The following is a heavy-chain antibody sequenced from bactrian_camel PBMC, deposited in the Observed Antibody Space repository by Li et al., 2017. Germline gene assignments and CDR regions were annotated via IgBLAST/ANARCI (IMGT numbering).Heavy chain of an antibody. CDR1: GNTASSNC. D-gene: IGHD3*01. CDR3: AADVWEGYGRVIAIKSSVRWVLLS. J-gene: IGHJ4*01. Sequence: HVQLVESGGGSVHVGGSLRLSCAASGNTASSNCMGWFRQAPGKEREGIAAIYLADGRTTYADSVKGRFTVSQDNWKNILYLQMNSLKTEDTAVYYCAADVWEGYGRVIAIKSSVRWVLLSGARGPRS. V-gene: IGHV3S1*01. CDR2: IYLADGRT.